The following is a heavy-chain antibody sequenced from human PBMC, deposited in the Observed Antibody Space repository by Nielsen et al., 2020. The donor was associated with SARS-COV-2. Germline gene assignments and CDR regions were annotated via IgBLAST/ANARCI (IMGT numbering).Heavy chain of an antibody. CDR1: GFTFSDYN. V-gene: IGHV3-21*01. J-gene: IGHJ4*02. Sequence: GESLKISCTGSGFTFSDYNMNWVREAPGKGLEWVASISGDSNYIFYSELVKGRFTMSRDNGKNSLYLQMNTLRSEDTALYYCTRGFYSQSDCWGQGTLVTVSS. CDR2: ISGDSNYI. CDR3: TRGFYSQSDC. D-gene: IGHD2-15*01.